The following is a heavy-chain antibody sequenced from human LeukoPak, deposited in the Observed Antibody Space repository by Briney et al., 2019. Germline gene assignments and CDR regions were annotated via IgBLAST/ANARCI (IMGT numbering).Heavy chain of an antibody. V-gene: IGHV3-21*01. CDR1: GFTFSSYS. Sequence: GGSLRLSCAASGFTFSSYSMNWVRQAPGKGLEWVSSISSSSSYICYADSVKGRFTISRDNAKNSLYLQMNSLRAEDTAVYYCAREDSSGWYYFDYWGQGTLVTVSS. CDR2: ISSSSSYI. J-gene: IGHJ4*02. D-gene: IGHD6-19*01. CDR3: AREDSSGWYYFDY.